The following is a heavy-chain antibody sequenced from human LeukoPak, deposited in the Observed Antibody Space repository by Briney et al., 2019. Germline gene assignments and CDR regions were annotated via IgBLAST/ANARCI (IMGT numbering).Heavy chain of an antibody. V-gene: IGHV3-21*01. CDR1: GFTFSSYT. Sequence: GGSLRLSCAASGFTFSSYTMNWVRQAPGKGLEWVSSISGSSSSIYYADSVKGRFTISRDNAKNSLYLQMNSLRAEDTAVYYCARRFDCWGQGTLVTVSS. CDR2: ISGSSSSI. CDR3: ARRFDC. J-gene: IGHJ4*02.